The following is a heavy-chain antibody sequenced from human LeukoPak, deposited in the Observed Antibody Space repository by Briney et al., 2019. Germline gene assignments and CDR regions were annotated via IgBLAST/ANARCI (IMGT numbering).Heavy chain of an antibody. V-gene: IGHV3-30*04. J-gene: IGHJ4*02. CDR1: GFTFSSHA. CDR3: ARQYISGQWYFDY. CDR2: ISSDGSYK. Sequence: GGSLRLSCAASGFTFSSHALHWVRQAPGNGLEWVAVISSDGSYKYYADSVKGRFTISRDNSKNTLYLQMNSLIPEDTAVYYCARQYISGQWYFDYWGQGTLVTVSS. D-gene: IGHD5-18*01.